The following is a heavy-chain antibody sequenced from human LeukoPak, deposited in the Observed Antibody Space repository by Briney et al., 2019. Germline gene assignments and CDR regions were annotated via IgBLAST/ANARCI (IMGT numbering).Heavy chain of an antibody. CDR2: ISSSSTYI. D-gene: IGHD3-3*01. J-gene: IGHJ4*02. CDR3: ARESGYNGY. CDR1: GFIFRDYV. Sequence: GGSLRLSCTASGFIFRDYVMSWVRQAPGKGLEWVSSISSSSTYIYYADSVKGRFTISRDNAKNSLYLQMNSLRAEDTAVYYCARESGYNGYWGQGTLVTVSS. V-gene: IGHV3-21*01.